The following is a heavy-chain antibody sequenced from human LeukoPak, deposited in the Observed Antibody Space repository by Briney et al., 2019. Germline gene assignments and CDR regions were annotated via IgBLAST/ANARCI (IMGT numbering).Heavy chain of an antibody. D-gene: IGHD2-21*01. CDR3: ARSECGGDCYSAEQTFDY. V-gene: IGHV1-69*13. Sequence: PVKVSCKASGGTFSSYAISWVRQAPGQGLEWMGGIIPIFGTANYAQKFQGRVTITADESTSTAYMELSSLRSEDTAVYYCARSECGGDCYSAEQTFDYWGQGTLVTVSS. CDR1: GGTFSSYA. J-gene: IGHJ4*02. CDR2: IIPIFGTA.